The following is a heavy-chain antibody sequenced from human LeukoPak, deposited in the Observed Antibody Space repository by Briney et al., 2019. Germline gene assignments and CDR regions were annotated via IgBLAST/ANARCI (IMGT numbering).Heavy chain of an antibody. V-gene: IGHV3-48*04. CDR3: ARVGGRPMGRAFYYYMDV. D-gene: IGHD3-10*01. J-gene: IGHJ6*03. CDR2: ISSSSSTI. CDR1: GFTFSSYS. Sequence: QAGGSLRPSCAASGFTFSSYSMNWVRQAPGKGLEWVSYISSSSSTIYYADSVKGRFTISRDNAKNSPYLQMNSLRAEDTAVYYCARVGGRPMGRAFYYYMDVWGKGTTVTVSS.